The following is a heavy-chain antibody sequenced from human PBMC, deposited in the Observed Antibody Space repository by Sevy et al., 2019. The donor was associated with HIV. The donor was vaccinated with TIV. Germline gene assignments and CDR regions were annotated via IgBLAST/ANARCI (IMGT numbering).Heavy chain of an antibody. CDR3: AREGVDFWSGPVDFDYGMDV. V-gene: IGHV3-74*01. CDR2: INTHGTNT. Sequence: GGSLRLSCAASGFTFSRYWMHWVRHAPGKGLVWVSRINTHGTNTIYADYVKGRFNISRDNAKNTVYLQMNSLRAEDTGVCYCAREGVDFWSGPVDFDYGMDVWGQGTTVTVSS. D-gene: IGHD3-3*01. CDR1: GFTFSRYW. J-gene: IGHJ6*02.